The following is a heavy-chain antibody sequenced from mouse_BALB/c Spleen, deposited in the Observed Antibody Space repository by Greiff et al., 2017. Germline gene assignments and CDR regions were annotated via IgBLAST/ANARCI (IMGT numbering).Heavy chain of an antibody. CDR1: GFTFSSYA. V-gene: IGHV5-6-5*01. Sequence: EVQRVESGGGLVKPGGSLKLSCAASGFTFSSYAMSWVRQTPEKRLEWVASISSGGSTYYPDSVKGRFTISRDNARNILYLQMSSLRSEDTAMYYCARGESTMITTRYFDVWGAGTTVTVSS. D-gene: IGHD2-4*01. CDR3: ARGESTMITTRYFDV. J-gene: IGHJ1*01. CDR2: ISSGGST.